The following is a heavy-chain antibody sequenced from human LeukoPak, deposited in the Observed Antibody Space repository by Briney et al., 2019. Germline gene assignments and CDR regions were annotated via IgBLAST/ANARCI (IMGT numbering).Heavy chain of an antibody. CDR3: ASFRTGTTFY. CDR1: GGSITTSHW. Sequence: SETLSLTCTISGGSITTSHWWSWVRQSPGTGLEWIGQIYHRGNTNYNPSLKSRVSMSVDKSKNQLSLKLSSVTAADTAVYYCASFRTGTTFYWGQGTLVTVSS. D-gene: IGHD1-1*01. CDR2: IYHRGNT. J-gene: IGHJ4*02. V-gene: IGHV4-4*02.